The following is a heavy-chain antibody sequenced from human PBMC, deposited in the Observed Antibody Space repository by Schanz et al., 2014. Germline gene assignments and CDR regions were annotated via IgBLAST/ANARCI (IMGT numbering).Heavy chain of an antibody. D-gene: IGHD3-16*01. Sequence: VQLVESGEGVVQPGGSLRLSCAASGFSFSDYSMNWVRQAPGKGLEWISYIKISGDVFYTDSVKGRFTISRDNAKSSLYLQMSSLRDEDTAIYYCVRDYWGFDNWGQGTLVTVSS. J-gene: IGHJ4*02. CDR2: IKISGDV. CDR3: VRDYWGFDN. CDR1: GFSFSDYS. V-gene: IGHV3-48*02.